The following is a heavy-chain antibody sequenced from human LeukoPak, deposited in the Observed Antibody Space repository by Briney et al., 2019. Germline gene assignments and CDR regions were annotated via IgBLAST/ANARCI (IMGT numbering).Heavy chain of an antibody. Sequence: GASVKVSCKASGYTFTGYYMHWVRQAPGQGLEWMGWINPNSGGTNYAQQFQGRLTMTRDTSISTAYMELSRLRSDDTAVYYCARDRRTMIVGGNWFDPWGQGTLVTVSS. V-gene: IGHV1-2*02. D-gene: IGHD3-22*01. CDR1: GYTFTGYY. J-gene: IGHJ5*02. CDR2: INPNSGGT. CDR3: ARDRRTMIVGGNWFDP.